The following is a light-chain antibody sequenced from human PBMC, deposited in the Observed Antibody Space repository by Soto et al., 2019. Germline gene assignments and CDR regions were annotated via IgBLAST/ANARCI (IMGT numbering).Light chain of an antibody. V-gene: IGKV1-5*03. CDR2: KAS. CDR1: QTISSW. Sequence: DIQMTQSPSTLSGSVVYRVTITCRASQTISSWLAWYQQKPGKAHKLVTYKASTLKSGVPSRLSGSGCGAEFALTISSLQPEDFAAYYCQQSYSTPTWTCGQGTKVDIK. CDR3: QQSYSTPTWT. J-gene: IGKJ1*01.